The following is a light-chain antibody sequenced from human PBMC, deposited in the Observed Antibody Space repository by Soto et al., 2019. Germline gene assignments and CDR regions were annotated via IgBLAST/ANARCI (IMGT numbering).Light chain of an antibody. CDR3: SSYTGSSTYV. V-gene: IGLV2-14*01. CDR2: DVS. CDR1: SSDVGGYNY. Sequence: QSALTQPASVSGSPGQSITISCTGTSSDVGGYNYVSWYQQHPGKAPKLMIYDVSNRPSGISNRLSGSKSGNTASLTISGLQAEDEADYYCSSYTGSSTYVFGTGTKVTVL. J-gene: IGLJ1*01.